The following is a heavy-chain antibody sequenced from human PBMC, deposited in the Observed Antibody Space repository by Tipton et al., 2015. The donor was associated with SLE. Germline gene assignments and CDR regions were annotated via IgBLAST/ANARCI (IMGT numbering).Heavy chain of an antibody. Sequence: SLRLSCAASGFTLSSYLIHWVRQAPGKGLEWVALISSDGSKTYYRNSVKGRFTISRDNSKNSLYLQMNSLRAKDTAVYYCARNRDYFDYWGQGTLVTVSS. CDR1: GFTLSSYL. J-gene: IGHJ4*02. D-gene: IGHD2/OR15-2a*01. CDR3: ARNRDYFDY. CDR2: ISSDGSKT. V-gene: IGHV3-30*04.